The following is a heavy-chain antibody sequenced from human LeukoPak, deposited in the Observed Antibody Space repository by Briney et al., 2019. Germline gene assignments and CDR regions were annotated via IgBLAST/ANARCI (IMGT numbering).Heavy chain of an antibody. CDR1: GYTFTGYY. CDR2: INPNSGGT. V-gene: IGHV1-2*02. Sequence: ASVKVSCKASGYTFTGYYMHWVRQAPGQGLEWMGWINPNSGGTNYAQKFQGRVTMTRDTSISTAYMELSRLRSDDTAVYYCARDRVLGELPDYWRQGTLVTVSS. D-gene: IGHD1-26*01. CDR3: ARDRVLGELPDY. J-gene: IGHJ4*02.